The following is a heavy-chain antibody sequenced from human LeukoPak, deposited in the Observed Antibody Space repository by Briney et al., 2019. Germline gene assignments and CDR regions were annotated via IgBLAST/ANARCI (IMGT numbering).Heavy chain of an antibody. D-gene: IGHD3-10*01. CDR3: ARGVSYSDY. CDR1: GFTFSNYW. CDR2: VNTDGSDI. J-gene: IGHJ4*02. V-gene: IGHV3-74*01. Sequence: GGSLRLSCAASGFTFSNYWMHWVRHVPEKGLVWVSRVNTDGSDIIYAHCVRGRFTSSRDNAKNTLYLQMNRLRIEDTAVYYCARGVSYSDYWGQGILVTVSS.